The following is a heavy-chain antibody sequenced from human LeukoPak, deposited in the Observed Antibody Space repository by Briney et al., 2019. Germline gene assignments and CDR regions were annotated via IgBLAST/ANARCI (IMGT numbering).Heavy chain of an antibody. CDR1: GFTFSSYS. CDR3: AKTPFVGSSWTGYFDY. D-gene: IGHD6-13*01. V-gene: IGHV3-23*01. CDR2: ISGSDGNT. J-gene: IGHJ4*02. Sequence: PGGSLRLSCAASGFTFSSYSMNWVRQAPGKGLEWVSTISGSDGNTYYADSVKGRFTISRDNSKNTLYLQMNSLRAEDTAVYYCAKTPFVGSSWTGYFDYWGQGTLVTVSS.